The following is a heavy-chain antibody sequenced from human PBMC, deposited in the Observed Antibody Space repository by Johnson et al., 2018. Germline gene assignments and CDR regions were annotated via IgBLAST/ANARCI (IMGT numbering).Heavy chain of an antibody. CDR1: GFTFSNAW. CDR2: IKSKTDGGTT. V-gene: IGHV3-15*01. J-gene: IGHJ6*02. Sequence: VQLVESGGGLVKPGGSLRLSCAASGFTFSNAWMSWVRQAPGKGLEWVGRIKSKTDGGTTDYAAPVKGRFTISRDDSKNTLYLQMNSLKTEDTAVYYWTTDRTAYYYYYYGMDVWGQGTTVTVSS. CDR3: TTDRTAYYYYYYGMDV. D-gene: IGHD4-17*01.